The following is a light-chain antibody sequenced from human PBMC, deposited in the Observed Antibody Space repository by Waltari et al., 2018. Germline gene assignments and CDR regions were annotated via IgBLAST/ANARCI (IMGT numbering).Light chain of an antibody. J-gene: IGKJ3*01. CDR3: QQRSTWPEVT. Sequence: EIVLTQSPATLSLSPVERATLSCRASQSVSSNLAWYKHKPGQTPRLLSYAASNRATGIPARFSGRGSGTDFTHTISSLEPEDFADYYCQQRSTWPEVTFGPGTKVDIK. CDR2: AAS. CDR1: QSVSSN. V-gene: IGKV3-11*01.